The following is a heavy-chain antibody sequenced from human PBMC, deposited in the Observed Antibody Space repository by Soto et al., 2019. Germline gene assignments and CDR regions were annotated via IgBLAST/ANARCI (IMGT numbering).Heavy chain of an antibody. CDR3: AKDTAPGFYDANGHLDY. J-gene: IGHJ4*02. D-gene: IGHD2-8*01. CDR1: GISFDDYA. Sequence: VQLVESGGGLVQPGGSRRLSWVVSGISFDDYAMHWVRQVPGKGLEWVSGINWDSGDIGYADSVKGRFTISRDNAKNSLYLQMNSLKTEDTALYYCAKDTAPGFYDANGHLDYWGQGTPVIVSS. CDR2: INWDSGDI. V-gene: IGHV3-9*01.